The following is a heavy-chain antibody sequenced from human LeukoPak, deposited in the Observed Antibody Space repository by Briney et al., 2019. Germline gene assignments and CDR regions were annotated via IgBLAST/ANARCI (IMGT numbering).Heavy chain of an antibody. J-gene: IGHJ1*01. CDR3: ASPRMVRGVIITYAEYFQH. D-gene: IGHD3-10*01. V-gene: IGHV1-69*01. Sequence: GSSVKVSCKASGGTFSSYAISWVRQAPGRGLEWMGGIIPIFGTANYAQKFQGRVTITADESTSTAYMELSSLRSEDTAVYYCASPRMVRGVIITYAEYFQHWGQGTLVTVSS. CDR2: IIPIFGTA. CDR1: GGTFSSYA.